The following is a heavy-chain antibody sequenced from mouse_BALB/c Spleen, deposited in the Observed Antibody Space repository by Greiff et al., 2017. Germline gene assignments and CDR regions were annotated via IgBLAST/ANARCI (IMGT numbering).Heavy chain of an antibody. Sequence: EVKLVESGGGLVKPGGSLKLSCAASGFTFSSYAMSWVRQTPEKRLEWVATISSGGSYTYYPDSVKGRFTISRDNAKNTLYLQMSSLRSEDTAMYYCARHEANWAYAMDYWGQGTSVTVSS. J-gene: IGHJ4*01. CDR1: GFTFSSYA. CDR2: ISSGGSYT. CDR3: ARHEANWAYAMDY. D-gene: IGHD4-1*01. V-gene: IGHV5-9-3*01.